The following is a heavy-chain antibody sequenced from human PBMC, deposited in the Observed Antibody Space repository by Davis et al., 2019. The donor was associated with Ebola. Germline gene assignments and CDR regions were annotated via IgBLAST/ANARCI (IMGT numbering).Heavy chain of an antibody. D-gene: IGHD1-26*01. Sequence: ASVKVSCKASGYTFTSYGSSWVRQAPGQGIEWMGWIRAYNGNTNYAQKLQGRVTMPTDTSTSTAYMELRSLRSDDTAVYYCARDGQKWELLFYYGMDVWGQGTTVTVSS. CDR1: GYTFTSYG. V-gene: IGHV1-18*01. J-gene: IGHJ6*02. CDR3: ARDGQKWELLFYYGMDV. CDR2: IRAYNGNT.